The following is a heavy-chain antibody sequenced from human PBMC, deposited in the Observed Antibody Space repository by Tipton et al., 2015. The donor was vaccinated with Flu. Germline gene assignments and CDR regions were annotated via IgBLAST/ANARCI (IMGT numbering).Heavy chain of an antibody. CDR1: GDSISTTIYY. Sequence: TLSLTCTVSGDSISTTIYYWGSVRQPPGKGLEWIGSIYYSGTTYYNPSLKSRVTISVDSSKNEFSLTLASLTAADTAVYYCARDLWNDRRAYYYYGVDVWGQGTTVTVSS. CDR2: IYYSGTT. J-gene: IGHJ6*02. D-gene: IGHD1-1*01. CDR3: ARDLWNDRRAYYYYGVDV. V-gene: IGHV4-39*07.